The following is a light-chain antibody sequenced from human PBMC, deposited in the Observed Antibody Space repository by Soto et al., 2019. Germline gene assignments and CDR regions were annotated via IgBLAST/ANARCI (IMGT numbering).Light chain of an antibody. CDR1: QSVSSSF. V-gene: IGKV3-20*01. CDR3: QHYDTSSLT. J-gene: IGKJ4*01. CDR2: GAS. Sequence: EIVLTQSPGTLSLSPGERATLSCRASQSVSSSFLAWYQQKLGQPPRLLIYGASSRATGIPDRFSGSGSGTDFTLTISRLEPEDFAVYYCQHYDTSSLTFGGGTKVDIK.